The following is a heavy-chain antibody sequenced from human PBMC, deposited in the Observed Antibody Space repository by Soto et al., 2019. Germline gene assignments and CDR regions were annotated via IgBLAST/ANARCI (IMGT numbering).Heavy chain of an antibody. J-gene: IGHJ4*02. CDR3: ARSSTSANYFDY. CDR1: GGSISSRNW. D-gene: IGHD2-2*01. V-gene: IGHV4-4*02. Sequence: SETLSLTCAVSGGSISSRNWWTWVRQPPGKGLEWIAEIYHGGTTNYNPSLKSRVTISIDKSKNQFSLMLSSVTAADTAVYYCARSSTSANYFDYWGQGTLVTVSS. CDR2: IYHGGTT.